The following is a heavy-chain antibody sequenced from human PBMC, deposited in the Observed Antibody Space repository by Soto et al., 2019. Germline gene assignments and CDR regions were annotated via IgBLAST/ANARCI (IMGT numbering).Heavy chain of an antibody. CDR3: ARVPGPIAARRTYFDD. CDR2: IYYSGST. J-gene: IGHJ4*02. CDR1: GGSISSYY. Sequence: PSETLSLTCTVSGGSISSYYWSWIRQPPGKGLEWIGYIYYSGSTNYNPSLKSRVTISVDTSKNQFSLKLSSVTAADTAVYYCARVPGPIAARRTYFDDWGQGTLVTVPS. V-gene: IGHV4-59*01. D-gene: IGHD6-6*01.